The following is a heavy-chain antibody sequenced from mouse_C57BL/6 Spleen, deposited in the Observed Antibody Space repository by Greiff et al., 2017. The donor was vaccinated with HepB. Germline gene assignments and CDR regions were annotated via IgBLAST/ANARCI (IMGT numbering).Heavy chain of an antibody. Sequence: EVKLMESGPGLVKPSQSLSLTCSVTGYSITSGYYWNWIRQFPGNKLEWMGYISYDGSNNYNPSLKNRISITRDTSKNQFFLKLNSVTTEDTATYYCARDDYYGSRSPFAYWGQGTLVTVSA. J-gene: IGHJ3*01. CDR2: ISYDGSN. V-gene: IGHV3-6*01. D-gene: IGHD1-1*01. CDR3: ARDDYYGSRSPFAY. CDR1: GYSITSGYY.